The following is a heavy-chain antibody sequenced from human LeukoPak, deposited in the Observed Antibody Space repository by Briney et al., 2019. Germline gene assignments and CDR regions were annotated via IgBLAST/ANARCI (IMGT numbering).Heavy chain of an antibody. V-gene: IGHV4-59*01. Sequence: PSETLSLTCTVSGGSISSYYWSWIRQPPGKGLEWIGYIYNSGSTNYNPSLKSRVTISVDTSKNQFSLKLSSVTAADTAVYYCARAHYYYGMDVWGQGTTVTVSS. J-gene: IGHJ6*02. CDR3: ARAHYYYGMDV. CDR1: GGSISSYY. CDR2: IYNSGST.